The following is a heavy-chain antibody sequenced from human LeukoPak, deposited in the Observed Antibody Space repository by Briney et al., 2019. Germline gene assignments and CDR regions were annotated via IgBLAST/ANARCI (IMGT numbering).Heavy chain of an antibody. CDR1: GFTFSSYA. V-gene: IGHV3-30-3*01. CDR3: AREASGQAPGITGTTAYYYGMDV. D-gene: IGHD1-20*01. Sequence: GGSLRLSCAASGFTFSSYATSWVRQAPGKGLEWVAVISYDGSNKYYADSVKGRFTISRDNSKNTLYLQMNSLRAEDTAVYYCAREASGQAPGITGTTAYYYGMDVWGQGTTVTVSS. J-gene: IGHJ6*02. CDR2: ISYDGSNK.